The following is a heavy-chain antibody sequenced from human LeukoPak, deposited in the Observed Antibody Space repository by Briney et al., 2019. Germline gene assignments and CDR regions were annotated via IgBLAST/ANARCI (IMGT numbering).Heavy chain of an antibody. CDR3: AREPTYYDCWSGYSWFDY. J-gene: IGHJ4*02. CDR1: GFTFSSYS. CDR2: ISSSSTI. Sequence: GGSLRLSCAASGFTFSSYSMNWVRQAPGKGLEWVSYISSSSTIYYADSVKGRFTISRDNAKNSLYLQMNSLRAEDTAVYYCAREPTYYDCWSGYSWFDYWGQGTLVTVSS. D-gene: IGHD3-3*01. V-gene: IGHV3-48*01.